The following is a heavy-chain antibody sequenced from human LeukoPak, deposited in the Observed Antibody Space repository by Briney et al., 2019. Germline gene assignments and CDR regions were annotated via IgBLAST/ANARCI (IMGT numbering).Heavy chain of an antibody. D-gene: IGHD2-2*02. V-gene: IGHV4-59*12. J-gene: IGHJ6*03. CDR1: GGSISSYY. CDR3: ARFGCSSTSCYRKYYYYYYYMDV. Sequence: SETLSLTCTVSGGSISSYYWSWIRQPPGKGLEWIGYIYYSGSTNYNPSLKSRVTISVDTSKNQFSLRLSSVTAADTAVYYCARFGCSSTSCYRKYYYYYYYMDVWGKGTTVTISS. CDR2: IYYSGST.